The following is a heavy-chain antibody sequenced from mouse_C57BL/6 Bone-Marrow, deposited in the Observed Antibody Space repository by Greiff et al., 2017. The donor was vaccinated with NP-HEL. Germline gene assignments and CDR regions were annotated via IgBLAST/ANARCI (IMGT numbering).Heavy chain of an antibody. Sequence: QVQLQQPGAELVRPGSSVKLSCKASGYTFTSYWMDWVKQRPGQGLEWIGNIYPSDSETHYNQKFKDKATLTVDKSSSTAYMQLSSLTSEDSAVYYCARGYDYDGYYCDYWGQGTTLTVSS. CDR1: GYTFTSYW. CDR3: ARGYDYDGYYCDY. CDR2: IYPSDSET. J-gene: IGHJ2*01. D-gene: IGHD2-4*01. V-gene: IGHV1-61*01.